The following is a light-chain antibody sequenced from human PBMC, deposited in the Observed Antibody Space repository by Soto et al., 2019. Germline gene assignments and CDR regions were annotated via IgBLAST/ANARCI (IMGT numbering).Light chain of an antibody. V-gene: IGLV2-14*01. J-gene: IGLJ2*01. Sequence: QSALTQPASMSGSPGQSITISCTGTSSDVGGYNYVSWYQQHPGKAPKLMIYDVSNRPSGVSNRFSGSKSGNTASLTISGLPSEDEADYYCSSYTSSSTRGVFGGGTKLTVL. CDR1: SSDVGGYNY. CDR2: DVS. CDR3: SSYTSSSTRGV.